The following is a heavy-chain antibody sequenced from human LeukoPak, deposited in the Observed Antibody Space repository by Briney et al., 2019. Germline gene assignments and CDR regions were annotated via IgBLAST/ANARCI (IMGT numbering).Heavy chain of an antibody. J-gene: IGHJ4*02. CDR3: TRPRYRGFDY. Sequence: GGSLRLSCAASGLMTWVRQAPGKGLEWVASIKEDGDKKYYLDSVKGRFTVSRDSTKNSLYLQMNSLRADDTAVYYCTRPRYRGFDYWGQGILATVSS. V-gene: IGHV3-7*01. CDR1: GL. D-gene: IGHD3-16*02. CDR2: IKEDGDKK.